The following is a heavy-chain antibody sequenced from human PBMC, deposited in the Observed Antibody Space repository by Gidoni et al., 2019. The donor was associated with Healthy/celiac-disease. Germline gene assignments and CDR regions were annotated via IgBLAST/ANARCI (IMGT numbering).Heavy chain of an antibody. CDR3: ARDDGGYDFVSLGYFDY. Sequence: QVQLVEPGGGVVQPGRSLRLPCSASGFTFSSYAMHWVRQAPGKGLEWVAVISYDGSNKYYADSVKGRFTISRDNSKNTLYLQMNSLRAEDTAVYYCARDDGGYDFVSLGYFDYWGQGTLVTVSS. CDR1: GFTFSSYA. V-gene: IGHV3-30-3*01. D-gene: IGHD5-12*01. J-gene: IGHJ4*02. CDR2: ISYDGSNK.